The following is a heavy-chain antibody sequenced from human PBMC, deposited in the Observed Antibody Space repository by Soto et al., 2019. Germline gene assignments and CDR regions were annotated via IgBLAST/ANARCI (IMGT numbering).Heavy chain of an antibody. D-gene: IGHD2-21*02. Sequence: PSQTLSLTCAVYGGSFKSFYWSRLRQPPWKGLEWIGEIIHSGSTNYNPSLESRVTISLDTYKNQFSLQVNSVIAADTAGYYCARVRKGVTTIRKYGIDVWVQGTTVT. CDR1: GGSFKSFY. CDR3: ARVRKGVTTIRKYGIDV. CDR2: IIHSGST. J-gene: IGHJ6*02. V-gene: IGHV4-34*12.